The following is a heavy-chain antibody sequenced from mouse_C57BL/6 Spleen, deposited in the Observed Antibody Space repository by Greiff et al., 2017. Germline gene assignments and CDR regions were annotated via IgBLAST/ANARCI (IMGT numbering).Heavy chain of an antibody. CDR3: ARSGTTVVATDYAMDY. Sequence: QVQLKESGAELVMPGASVKLSCKASGYTFTSYWMHWVKQRPGQGLEWIGEIDPSDSYTNYNQKFKGKSTLTVDKSSSTAYMQLSSLTSEDSAVYYCARSGTTVVATDYAMDYWGQGTSVTVSS. CDR1: GYTFTSYW. J-gene: IGHJ4*01. D-gene: IGHD1-1*01. V-gene: IGHV1-69*01. CDR2: IDPSDSYT.